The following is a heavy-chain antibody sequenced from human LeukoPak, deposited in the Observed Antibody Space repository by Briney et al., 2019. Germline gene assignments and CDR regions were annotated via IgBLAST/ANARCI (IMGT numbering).Heavy chain of an antibody. V-gene: IGHV1-8*03. Sequence: ASVKVSCKASGYTFTSYDINRVRQATGQGLEWMGWMNPNSGNTGYAQKFQGRVTITRNTSISTAYMELSSLRSGDTAVYYCARDPSWDSSGTGAFDIWGQGTMVTVSS. D-gene: IGHD6-19*01. CDR2: MNPNSGNT. J-gene: IGHJ3*02. CDR1: GYTFTSYD. CDR3: ARDPSWDSSGTGAFDI.